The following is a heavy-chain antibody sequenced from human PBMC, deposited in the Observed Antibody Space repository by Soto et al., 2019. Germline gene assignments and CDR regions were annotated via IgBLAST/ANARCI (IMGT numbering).Heavy chain of an antibody. D-gene: IGHD2-2*01. Sequence: EVQLVESGGGLVKPGGSLRLSCAASGFTFSSYSMNWVRQAPGKGLEWVSSISSSSSYIYYADSVKGRFTISRDNAKNSLYLQMNSLRAEDTAVYYCARLNYQLLFDAFDIWGQGTMVTVSS. J-gene: IGHJ3*02. V-gene: IGHV3-21*01. CDR2: ISSSSSYI. CDR3: ARLNYQLLFDAFDI. CDR1: GFTFSSYS.